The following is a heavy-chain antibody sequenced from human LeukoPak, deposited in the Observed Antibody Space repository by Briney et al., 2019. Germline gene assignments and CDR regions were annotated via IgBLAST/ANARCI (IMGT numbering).Heavy chain of an antibody. D-gene: IGHD6-6*01. CDR3: ARGHIAARPLAYGMDV. CDR2: IIPILGIA. V-gene: IGHV1-69*04. CDR1: GYTFIDYQ. Sequence: ASVKVSCKASGYTFIDYQVHWVRQAPGQGLEWMGRIIPILGIANYAQKFQGRVTITADKSTSTAYMELSSLRSEDTAVYCCARGHIAARPLAYGMDVWGQGTTVTVSS. J-gene: IGHJ6*02.